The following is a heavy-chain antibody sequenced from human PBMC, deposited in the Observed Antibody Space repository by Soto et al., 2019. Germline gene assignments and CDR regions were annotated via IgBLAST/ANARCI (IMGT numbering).Heavy chain of an antibody. CDR2: ISSSDGKT. V-gene: IGHV3-23*01. Sequence: QPGGSLRLSCAASGFSFGSYALSWVRQAPGKGLEWVSTISSSDGKTFYADSVKGRFSISRDTSQSTLYLQMNGLRADDTAMYYCARWSYLDYWGQGTRVTVSS. CDR1: GFSFGSYA. CDR3: ARWSYLDY. J-gene: IGHJ4*02. D-gene: IGHD3-3*01.